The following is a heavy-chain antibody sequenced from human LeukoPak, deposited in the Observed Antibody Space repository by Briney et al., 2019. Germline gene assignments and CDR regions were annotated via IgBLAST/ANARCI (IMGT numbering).Heavy chain of an antibody. D-gene: IGHD2-8*01. Sequence: GGSLRLSCAASGFTFSSYAMHWVRQAPGKGLEWVAVISYDRSNKYYADSVKGRFTISRDNSKNTLYLQMNSLRAEDTAVYYCARENGVARSFDYWGQGTLVTVSS. J-gene: IGHJ4*02. CDR3: ARENGVARSFDY. CDR1: GFTFSSYA. CDR2: ISYDRSNK. V-gene: IGHV3-30-3*01.